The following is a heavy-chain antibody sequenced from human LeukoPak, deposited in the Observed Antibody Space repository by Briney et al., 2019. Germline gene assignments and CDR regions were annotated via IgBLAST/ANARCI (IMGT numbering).Heavy chain of an antibody. Sequence: SVKVSCKASGGTFSSYAISWVRQAPGQGLEWMGRIIPILGIANYAQKFQGRDTITADKSTSTAYMELSSLRSEDTAVYYCARWSATYYDYVWGSYRTDDAFDIWGQGTMVTVSS. D-gene: IGHD3-16*02. CDR2: IIPILGIA. CDR3: ARWSATYYDYVWGSYRTDDAFDI. V-gene: IGHV1-69*04. CDR1: GGTFSSYA. J-gene: IGHJ3*02.